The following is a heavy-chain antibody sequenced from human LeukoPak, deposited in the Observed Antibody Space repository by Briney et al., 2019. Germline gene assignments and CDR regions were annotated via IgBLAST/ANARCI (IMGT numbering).Heavy chain of an antibody. CDR2: INHSGST. CDR1: GGSISGYY. D-gene: IGHD1-7*01. CDR3: ASGYNWNYGPLDAFDI. V-gene: IGHV4-34*01. Sequence: SETLSLTCAVYGGSISGYYWSWIRQPPGKGLEWIGEINHSGSTNYNPSLKSRVTMSVDTSKNQFSLKLSSVTAADTAVYYCASGYNWNYGPLDAFDIWGQGTMVTVSS. J-gene: IGHJ3*02.